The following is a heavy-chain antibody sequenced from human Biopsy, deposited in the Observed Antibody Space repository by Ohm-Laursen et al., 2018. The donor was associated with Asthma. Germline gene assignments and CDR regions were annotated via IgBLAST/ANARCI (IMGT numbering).Heavy chain of an antibody. D-gene: IGHD6-6*01. J-gene: IGHJ4*02. CDR1: GFSFSSYS. V-gene: IGHV3-48*01. Sequence: SLRLSCAASGFSFSSYSMNWVRQVPGKGLEWIAYISSSTNTIYYADSVKGRFTISRDNVGDFLYLQMKTLRAEDTAVYYCARGDWYGSASNGYWGQGTLVTVSA. CDR3: ARGDWYGSASNGY. CDR2: ISSSTNTI.